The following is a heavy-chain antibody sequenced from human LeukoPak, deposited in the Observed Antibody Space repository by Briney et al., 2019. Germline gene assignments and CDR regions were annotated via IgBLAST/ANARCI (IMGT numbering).Heavy chain of an antibody. V-gene: IGHV4-59*08. CDR3: ARGIAHDFSFDAFDI. D-gene: IGHD1-1*01. Sequence: SETLSLTCTVSGGSMTNYYWSWIRQPPGKAPEWIAYLSFSGSPYYNPSFQSRVTISMDASTNRFSLRLDSLSAADTAVYYCARGIAHDFSFDAFDIWGQGTLVTVSS. CDR2: LSFSGSP. J-gene: IGHJ3*02. CDR1: GGSMTNYY.